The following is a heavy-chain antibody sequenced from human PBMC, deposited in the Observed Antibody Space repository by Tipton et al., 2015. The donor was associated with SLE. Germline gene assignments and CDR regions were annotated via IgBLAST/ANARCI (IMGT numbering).Heavy chain of an antibody. J-gene: IGHJ3*02. CDR3: ARGSIGYYDSSLPRAFDI. D-gene: IGHD3-22*01. CDR2: ISSSSSYI. V-gene: IGHV3-21*01. CDR1: GFTFSSYS. Sequence: SLRLSCAASGFTFSSYSMNWVRQAPGKGLEWVSSISSSSSYIYYADSVKGRFTISRDNAKNSLYLQMNSLRAEDTAVYYCARGSIGYYDSSLPRAFDIWGQGTMVTVSS.